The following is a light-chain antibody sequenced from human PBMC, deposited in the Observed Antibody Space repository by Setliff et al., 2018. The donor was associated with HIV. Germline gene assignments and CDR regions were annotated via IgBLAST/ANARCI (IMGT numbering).Light chain of an antibody. CDR2: EVG. Sequence: QSALTQPPSASGSPGQSVTISCSGTSGDIGGDNYVSWYQHHPGKAPKLIIYEVGQRPSGVPDRFSGSKSGNTASLTVSGLQAEDEAHYYSSSYGKSKVIFGGGTKVTVL. CDR1: SGDIGGDNY. J-gene: IGLJ2*01. CDR3: SSYGKSKVI. V-gene: IGLV2-8*01.